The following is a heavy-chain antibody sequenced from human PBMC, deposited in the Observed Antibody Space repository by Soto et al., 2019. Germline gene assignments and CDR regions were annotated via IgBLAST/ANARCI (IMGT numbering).Heavy chain of an antibody. CDR2: INHRGST. CDR1: GGSFSGYY. J-gene: IGHJ4*02. V-gene: IGHV4-34*01. Sequence: QVQLQQWGAGLLKPSETLSLTCAVYGGSFSGYYWSWIRQPPGKGLEWIGEINHRGSTNYNPSLKSRVTISVDTSKNQFPLKLSSVTAADTAVYYCARTITSLGDYAYDYWGQGTLVTVSS. D-gene: IGHD4-17*01. CDR3: ARTITSLGDYAYDY.